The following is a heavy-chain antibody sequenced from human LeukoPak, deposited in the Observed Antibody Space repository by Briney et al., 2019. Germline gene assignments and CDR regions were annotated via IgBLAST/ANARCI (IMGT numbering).Heavy chain of an antibody. CDR3: ARQNYYDSSGYYRNPRYFQH. CDR1: GGSFSGYY. V-gene: IGHV4-34*01. CDR2: INHSGST. Sequence: PSETLSLTCAVYGGSFSGYYWSWIRQPPGKGLEWIGEINHSGSTNYNPSLKSRATISVDTSKNQFSLKLSSVTAADTAVYYCARQNYYDSSGYYRNPRYFQHWGQGTLVTVSS. D-gene: IGHD3-22*01. J-gene: IGHJ1*01.